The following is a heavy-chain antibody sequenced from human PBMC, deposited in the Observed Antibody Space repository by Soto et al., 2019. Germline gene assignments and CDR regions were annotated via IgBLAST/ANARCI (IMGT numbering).Heavy chain of an antibody. D-gene: IGHD6-25*01. J-gene: IGHJ6*02. CDR1: GFTVSNKY. CDR3: ARHEAADPYYYIMAV. Sequence: GGSLRLSCAASGFTVSNKYMSWVRQAPGKGLEWVSVIYSGGSTYYAESVKGRVTIYRDSSKNTLYLQINTLGAEDTALYYCARHEAADPYYYIMAVWGQGTTVTVSS. V-gene: IGHV3-53*01. CDR2: IYSGGST.